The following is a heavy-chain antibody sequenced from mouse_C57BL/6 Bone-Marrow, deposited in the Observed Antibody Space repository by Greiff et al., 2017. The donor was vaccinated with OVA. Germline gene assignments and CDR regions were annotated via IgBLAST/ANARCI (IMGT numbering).Heavy chain of an antibody. Sequence: QVQLKQSGAELVKPGASVKLSCKASGYTFTEYTIHWVKQRSGQGLEWIGWVYPGSGSIKYNEKFKEKGTLTADKSSSTFYMELIRLTSEDSAVYFCARHEDITTVEETPAMDYWGQGTSVTVSS. CDR2: VYPGSGSI. D-gene: IGHD1-1*01. V-gene: IGHV1-62-2*01. J-gene: IGHJ4*01. CDR1: GYTFTEYT. CDR3: ARHEDITTVEETPAMDY.